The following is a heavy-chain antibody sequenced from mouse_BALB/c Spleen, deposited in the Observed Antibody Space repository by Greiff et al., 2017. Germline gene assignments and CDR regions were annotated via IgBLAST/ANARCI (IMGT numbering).Heavy chain of an antibody. CDR1: GFTFSSYA. CDR3: ARHVDGDFDY. V-gene: IGHV5-6*03. D-gene: IGHD1-1*01. J-gene: IGHJ2*01. Sequence: EVNVVESGGGLVKPGGSLKLSCAASGFTFSSYAMSWVRQTPDKRLEWVATISSGGSYTYYPDSVKGRFTISRDNAKNTLYLQMSSLKSEDTAMYYCARHVDGDFDYWGQGTTLTVSS. CDR2: ISSGGSYT.